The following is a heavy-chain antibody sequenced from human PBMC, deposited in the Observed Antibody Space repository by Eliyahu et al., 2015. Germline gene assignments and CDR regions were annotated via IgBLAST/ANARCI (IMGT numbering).Heavy chain of an antibody. V-gene: IGHV3-74*01. CDR1: GFXFSNFW. D-gene: IGHD1-26*01. J-gene: IGHJ3*02. Sequence: EVQLVESGGGLVQPGGSLRLSCVASGFXFSNFWIHWVRQVPGKGLVWVSRINSDGSSTSYADSVKGRFTISRDNAKNTLFLQMSSLRAEDTAVYYCARDYGDVGTTNAFDIWGQGTVVTVSS. CDR2: INSDGSST. CDR3: ARDYGDVGTTNAFDI.